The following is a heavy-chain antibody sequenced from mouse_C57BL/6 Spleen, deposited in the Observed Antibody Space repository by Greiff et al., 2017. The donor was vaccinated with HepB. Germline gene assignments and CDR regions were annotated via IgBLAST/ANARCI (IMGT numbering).Heavy chain of an antibody. CDR2: IDPSDSYT. D-gene: IGHD2-12*01. V-gene: IGHV1-50*01. J-gene: IGHJ3*01. CDR3: ASGLYP. Sequence: QVQLQQPGAELVKPGASVKVSCKASGYTFTSYWMQWVKQRPGQGLEWIGEIDPSDSYTNYNQKFKGKATLTVDTSSSTAYMQLSSLTSEDSAVYYCASGLYPWGQGTLVTVSA. CDR1: GYTFTSYW.